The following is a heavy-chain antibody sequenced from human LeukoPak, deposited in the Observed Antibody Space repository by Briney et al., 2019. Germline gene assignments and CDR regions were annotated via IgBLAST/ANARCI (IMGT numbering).Heavy chain of an antibody. D-gene: IGHD4-17*01. Sequence: GGSLRLSCAASGFTFSSYAMSWVRQAPGKGLEWVSAISGSGGSTYYADSVKGRFTISRDNSKSTLYLQMNSLRAEDTAVYYCAIYGDLTNLDYWGQGTLVTVSS. V-gene: IGHV3-23*01. CDR2: ISGSGGST. CDR3: AIYGDLTNLDY. CDR1: GFTFSSYA. J-gene: IGHJ4*02.